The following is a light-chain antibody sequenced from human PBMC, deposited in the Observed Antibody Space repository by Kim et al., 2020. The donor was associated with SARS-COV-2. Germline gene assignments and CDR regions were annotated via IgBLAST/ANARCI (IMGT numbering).Light chain of an antibody. CDR3: QVWDNTSDQDV. CDR1: NIGNKG. CDR2: YDS. Sequence: SYELTQPPSVSVAPGRTATITCEGNNIGNKGVHWYQQKPGQAPVVVIYYDSDRPSGIPERFSGSNSADTATLTITRVEAADEADYYCQVWDNTSDQDVFGGGTQLTVL. V-gene: IGLV3-21*04. J-gene: IGLJ2*01.